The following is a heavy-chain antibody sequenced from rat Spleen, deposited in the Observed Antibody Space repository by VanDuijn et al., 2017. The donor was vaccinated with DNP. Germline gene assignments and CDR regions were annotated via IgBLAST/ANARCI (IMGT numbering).Heavy chain of an antibody. V-gene: IGHV5-22*01. J-gene: IGHJ4*01. CDR3: ARGEAMDA. Sequence: EVQLVESGGGLVQPGRSLKLSCAASGFTFSDFYMAWVRQAPTKGLEWVAYISYDGGSYHGDSVKGRFTISRDNAKSTLYLQMNSLRSEDMATYYCARGEAMDAWGQGTSVTVSS. D-gene: IGHD4-2*01. CDR2: ISYDGGS. CDR1: GFTFSDFY.